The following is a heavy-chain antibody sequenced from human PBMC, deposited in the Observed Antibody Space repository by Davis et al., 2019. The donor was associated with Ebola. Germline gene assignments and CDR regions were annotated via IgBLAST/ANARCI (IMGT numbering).Heavy chain of an antibody. V-gene: IGHV4-59*08. D-gene: IGHD1-1*01. CDR1: GGSISSYY. CDR2: IYYSGST. CDR3: ARHRGSRPAHFDY. J-gene: IGHJ4*02. Sequence: PSETLSLTCTVSGGSISSYYWSWIRQPPGKGLEWIGYIYYSGSTNYNPSLKSRVTISVDTSKNQFSLKLSSVTAADTAVYYCARHRGSRPAHFDYWGQGTLVTVSS.